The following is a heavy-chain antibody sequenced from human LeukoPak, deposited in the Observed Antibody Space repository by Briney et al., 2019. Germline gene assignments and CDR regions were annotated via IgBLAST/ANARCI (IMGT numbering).Heavy chain of an antibody. CDR2: MYYSGNT. V-gene: IGHV4-59*08. D-gene: IGHD2-2*01. CDR1: GGSISSYY. Sequence: SETLSLTCTVSGGSISSYYWSWIRQPPGKGLEWIGYMYYSGNTNYNPSLKSRVTISVDTSKNQFSLDLSSVTAADTAVYYCARQKCTSTSCLTKNAFDIWGQGTMVTVSS. CDR3: ARQKCTSTSCLTKNAFDI. J-gene: IGHJ3*02.